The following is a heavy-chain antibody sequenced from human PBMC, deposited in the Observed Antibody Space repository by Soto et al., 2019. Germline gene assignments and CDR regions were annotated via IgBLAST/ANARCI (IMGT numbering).Heavy chain of an antibody. V-gene: IGHV1-18*04. Sequence: ASVKVSCKAIGYSFTSHYMHWVRQAPGQGLEWMGGIIPIFGTANYAQKLQGRVTMTTDTSTSTAYMELRSLRSDDTAVYYCARDAPPEDYWGQGTLVTVSS. CDR1: GYSFTSHY. CDR3: ARDAPPEDY. CDR2: IIPIFGTA. J-gene: IGHJ4*02.